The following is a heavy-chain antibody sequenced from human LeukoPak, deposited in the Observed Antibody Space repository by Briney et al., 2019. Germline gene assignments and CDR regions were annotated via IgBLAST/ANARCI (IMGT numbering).Heavy chain of an antibody. CDR2: ISSNGDNT. CDR3: VRGTGY. CDR1: GFTFSTYV. V-gene: IGHV3-64D*06. J-gene: IGHJ4*02. Sequence: GGSLRLFCSVSGFTFSTYVMHWDRQAPGKGLEYVSAISSNGDNTYYADSVKGRFTISRDNSKNTLYLQMSSLRADDTAVYYCVRGTGYWGQGTLVTVSS.